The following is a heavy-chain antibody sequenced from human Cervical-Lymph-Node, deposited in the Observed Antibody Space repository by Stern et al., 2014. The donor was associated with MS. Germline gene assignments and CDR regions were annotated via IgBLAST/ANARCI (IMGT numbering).Heavy chain of an antibody. V-gene: IGHV1-2*06. CDR2: INPNSGGT. CDR1: GYTFTGYY. D-gene: IGHD1-26*01. J-gene: IGHJ4*02. Sequence: QVQLVESGAEVKKPGASVKVSCKASGYTFTGYYMHWVRQAPGQGLEWMGRINPNSGGTNYAQEFQGRVTMTRDTSISTAYMELSRLRSDDTAVYYCARERALIVGATTGFDYWGQGTLVTVSS. CDR3: ARERALIVGATTGFDY.